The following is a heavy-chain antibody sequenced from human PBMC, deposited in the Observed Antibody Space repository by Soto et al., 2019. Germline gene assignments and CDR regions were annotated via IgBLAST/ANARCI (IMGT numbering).Heavy chain of an antibody. CDR2: ISSNGGST. CDR1: GFTFSSYA. V-gene: IGHV3-64*01. Sequence: GGSLRLSCAASGFTFSSYAMHWVRQAPGKGLEYVSAISSNGGSTYYANSVKGRFTISRDNSKNTLYLQMGSLRAEDMAVYYCARGSIAVAGTFDYWGQGTLVTVSS. D-gene: IGHD6-19*01. J-gene: IGHJ4*02. CDR3: ARGSIAVAGTFDY.